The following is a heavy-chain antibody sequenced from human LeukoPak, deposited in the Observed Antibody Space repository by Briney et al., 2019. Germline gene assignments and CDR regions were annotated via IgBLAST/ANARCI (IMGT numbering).Heavy chain of an antibody. D-gene: IGHD3-3*01. Sequence: SETLSLTCTVSGGSISSYYWSWIRQPPGKGLEWIGYIYYSGSTYYNPSLKSRVTISVDTSKNQFSLKLSSVTAADTAVYYCARLFWSGYRMDNWFDPWGQGTLVTVSS. CDR2: IYYSGST. CDR3: ARLFWSGYRMDNWFDP. CDR1: GGSISSYY. J-gene: IGHJ5*02. V-gene: IGHV4-59*08.